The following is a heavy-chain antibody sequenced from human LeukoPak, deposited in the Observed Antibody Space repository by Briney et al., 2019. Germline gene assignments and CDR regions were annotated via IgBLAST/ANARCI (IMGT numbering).Heavy chain of an antibody. V-gene: IGHV3-30-3*01. J-gene: IGHJ6*02. Sequence: GGSLRLSCAASGFTFSSYAMHWVRQAPGKGLEWVAVISHDGSNKYYADSVKGRFTISRDNSKNTLYLQMNSLRAEDTAVYYCARDRLKLVVVVAATYYYYYGMDVWGQGTTVTVSS. D-gene: IGHD2-15*01. CDR3: ARDRLKLVVVVAATYYYYYGMDV. CDR2: ISHDGSNK. CDR1: GFTFSSYA.